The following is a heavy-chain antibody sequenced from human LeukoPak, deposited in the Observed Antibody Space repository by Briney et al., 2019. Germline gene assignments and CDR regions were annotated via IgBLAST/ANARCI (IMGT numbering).Heavy chain of an antibody. CDR2: INSDGSTT. CDR1: GFTFSSYG. Sequence: GGSLRLSCAGSGFTFSSYGMTWVRQAPGKGLEWVSRINSDGSTTTYADSVKGRFTISRDSAKNTLYLQMNSLRAEDTAVYYCARGSYYGSGTYYSPSSYWGQGTRVTVSS. V-gene: IGHV3-74*01. J-gene: IGHJ4*02. D-gene: IGHD3-10*01. CDR3: ARGSYYGSGTYYSPSSY.